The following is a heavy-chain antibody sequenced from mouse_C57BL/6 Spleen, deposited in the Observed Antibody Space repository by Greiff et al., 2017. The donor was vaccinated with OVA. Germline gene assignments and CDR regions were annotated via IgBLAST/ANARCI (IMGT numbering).Heavy chain of an antibody. D-gene: IGHD2-4*01. Sequence: EVNLVESGGDLVKPGGSLKLSCAASGFTFSSYGMSWVRQTPDKRLEWVATISSGGSYTYYPDSVKGRFTISRDNAKNTLYLQMSSLKSEDTAMYYCARHGGGLQGFAYWGQGTLVTVSA. CDR2: ISSGGSYT. J-gene: IGHJ3*01. CDR1: GFTFSSYG. V-gene: IGHV5-6*01. CDR3: ARHGGGLQGFAY.